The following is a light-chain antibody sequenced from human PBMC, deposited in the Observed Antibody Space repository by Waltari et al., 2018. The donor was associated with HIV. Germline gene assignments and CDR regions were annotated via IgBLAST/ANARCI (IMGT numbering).Light chain of an antibody. CDR1: QSVRNY. J-gene: IGKJ4*01. CDR2: DAS. CDR3: QQRSSWPLLT. Sequence: EFVLTQSPATLSLFPGERATLSCRASQSVRNYLAWYQQRPGQAPRLLPYDASNRATGIPARFSGSGSGTDFTLTISSLEPEDFAVYYCQQRSSWPLLTFGGGTKVEMK. V-gene: IGKV3-11*01.